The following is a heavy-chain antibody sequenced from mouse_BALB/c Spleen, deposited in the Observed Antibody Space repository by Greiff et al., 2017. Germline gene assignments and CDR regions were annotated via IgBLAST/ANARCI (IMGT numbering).Heavy chain of an antibody. CDR1: GYTFTSYV. CDR3: ARSDYGSSYYAMDY. V-gene: IGHV1-14*01. CDR2: INPYNDGT. D-gene: IGHD1-1*01. Sequence: VQLKESGPELVKPGASVKMSCKASGYTFTSYVMHWVKQKPGQGLEWIGYINPYNDGTKYNEKFKGKATLTSDKSSSTAYMELSSLTSEDSAVYYCARSDYGSSYYAMDYWGQGTSVTVSS. J-gene: IGHJ4*01.